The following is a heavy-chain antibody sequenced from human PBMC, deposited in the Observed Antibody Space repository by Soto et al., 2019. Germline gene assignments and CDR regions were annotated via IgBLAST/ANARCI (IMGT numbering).Heavy chain of an antibody. D-gene: IGHD6-13*01. Sequence: SETLSLTCAVYGGSFSGYSWTWIRQSPGKGLEWIGEINDSGGTRYNPSLMSRVTISVDTSKNQFSLELTSMTAADTAVYYCASLSSSWYWDWFDPWGQGTLVTVSS. V-gene: IGHV4-34*01. CDR3: ASLSSSWYWDWFDP. CDR2: INDSGGT. J-gene: IGHJ5*02. CDR1: GGSFSGYS.